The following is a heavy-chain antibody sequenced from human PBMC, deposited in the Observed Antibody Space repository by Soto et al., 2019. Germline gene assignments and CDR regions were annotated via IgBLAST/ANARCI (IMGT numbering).Heavy chain of an antibody. CDR3: ARDQVPYYYYYYGMDV. V-gene: IGHV1-46*01. CDR2: INPSGGST. CDR1: GYTFTSYY. J-gene: IGHJ6*02. Sequence: ASVKVSCKASGYTFTSYYMHWVRQAPGQGLEWMGIINPSGGSTSYAQKFQGRVTMTRDTSTSTVYMELSSLRSEDTAVYYCARDQVPYYYYYYGMDVWGQGTTVTVYS.